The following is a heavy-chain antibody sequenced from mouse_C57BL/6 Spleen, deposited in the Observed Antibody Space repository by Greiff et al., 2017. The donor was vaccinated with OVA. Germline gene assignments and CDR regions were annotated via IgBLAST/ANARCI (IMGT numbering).Heavy chain of an antibody. CDR1: GFSITSYG. Sequence: VMLVESGPGLVAPSQSLSITCTVSGFSITSYGVHWVRQPPGKGLEWLVVIWSDGSTTYNSALKSRLSISKDNSKSQVFLKMNSLQTDDTAMYYCARHKGYGLDAMDYWGQGTSVTVSS. V-gene: IGHV2-6-1*01. CDR2: IWSDGST. J-gene: IGHJ4*01. CDR3: ARHKGYGLDAMDY. D-gene: IGHD2-10*02.